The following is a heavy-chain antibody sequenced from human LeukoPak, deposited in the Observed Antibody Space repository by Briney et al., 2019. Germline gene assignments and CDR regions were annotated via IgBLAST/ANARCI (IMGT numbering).Heavy chain of an antibody. D-gene: IGHD6-13*01. V-gene: IGHV4-34*01. Sequence: SETLSLTCAVYGGSFSGYYWSWIRQPPGKGLEWIGEINHSGSTNYNPSLKSRVTISLDTSNSQCSQKLSSVTAADTAVYYWARCSHFNGPDYWGQGTLVTVSS. CDR3: ARCSHFNGPDY. CDR2: INHSGST. J-gene: IGHJ4*02. CDR1: GGSFSGYY.